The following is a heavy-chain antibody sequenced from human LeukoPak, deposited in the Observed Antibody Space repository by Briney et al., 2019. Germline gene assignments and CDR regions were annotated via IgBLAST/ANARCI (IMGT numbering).Heavy chain of an antibody. CDR3: ARLGGYCSGGSCPDY. CDR2: IYYSGST. CDR1: GGSISSSSYY. J-gene: IGHJ4*02. D-gene: IGHD2-15*01. V-gene: IGHV4-39*07. Sequence: SETLSLTCTVSGGSISSSSYYWGWIRQPPGKGLEWIGSIYYSGSTYYNPSLKSRVTISVDTSKNQFSLKLSSVTAADTAVYYCARLGGYCSGGSCPDYWGQGTLFTVSS.